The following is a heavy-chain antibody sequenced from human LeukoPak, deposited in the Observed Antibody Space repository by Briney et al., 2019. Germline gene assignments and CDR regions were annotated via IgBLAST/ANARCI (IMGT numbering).Heavy chain of an antibody. J-gene: IGHJ4*02. Sequence: GGSLRLSCVASGFTFSTYWMTWVRQAPGKGLEWVANIKQDGSEKNYMDSVKGRFTISRDNAKNSLYLQMNSLRAEDTAVYYCAKNSGTFDSWGQGTLVTVSS. D-gene: IGHD3-10*01. CDR3: AKNSGTFDS. CDR1: GFTFSTYW. CDR2: IKQDGSEK. V-gene: IGHV3-7*02.